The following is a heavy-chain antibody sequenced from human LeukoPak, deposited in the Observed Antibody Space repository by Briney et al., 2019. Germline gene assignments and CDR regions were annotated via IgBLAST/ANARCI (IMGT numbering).Heavy chain of an antibody. Sequence: GGSLRLSCAASGFTFSSYAMSWVRQAPGKGLEWVSAISGSGGSTYYADSVKGRFTISRDNSKDTLYLQMNSLRAEDTAVYYCASVPASLSSWVDYWGQGTLVTVSS. D-gene: IGHD6-6*01. CDR2: ISGSGGST. CDR1: GFTFSSYA. V-gene: IGHV3-23*01. CDR3: ASVPASLSSWVDY. J-gene: IGHJ4*02.